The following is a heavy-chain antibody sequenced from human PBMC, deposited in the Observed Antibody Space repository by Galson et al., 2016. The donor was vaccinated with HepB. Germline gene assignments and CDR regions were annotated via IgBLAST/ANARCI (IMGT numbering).Heavy chain of an antibody. D-gene: IGHD4-17*01. CDR1: GFTFSSYV. CDR3: AKDRVDYGDFVFDY. V-gene: IGHV3-23*01. J-gene: IGHJ4*02. Sequence: SLRLSCAASGFTFSSYVMSWVRQAPGRGLEWVSGISRGGDTTYYADSVKGRFTISRDNSKNTLYLQMNSLRAEDTAVYYCAKDRVDYGDFVFDYWGQGTLVTVSS. CDR2: ISRGGDTT.